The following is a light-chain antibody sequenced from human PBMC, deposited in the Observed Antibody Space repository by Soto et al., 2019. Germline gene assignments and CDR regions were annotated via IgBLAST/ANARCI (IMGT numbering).Light chain of an antibody. Sequence: QSVLTQPPSVSGAPGQRVTIYCTGSSSNIGAGYDVHWYQQLPGTAPNLLIYGNSNRPSGVPDRFSGSKSGTSASLAITGLQAEDEADYYCQPYDSSLSGYVFGTGTKPTAL. CDR1: SSNIGAGYD. J-gene: IGLJ1*01. CDR2: GNS. V-gene: IGLV1-40*01. CDR3: QPYDSSLSGYV.